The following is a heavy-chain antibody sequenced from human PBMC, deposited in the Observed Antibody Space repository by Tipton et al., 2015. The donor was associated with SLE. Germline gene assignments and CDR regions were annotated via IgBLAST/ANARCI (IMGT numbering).Heavy chain of an antibody. J-gene: IGHJ5*02. Sequence: TLSLTCAVYGGSFSGYYWSWIRQPPGKGLEWIGSIYYSGSTYYNPSLKSRVTISVDTSKNQFSLKLSSVTAADTAVYYCARGHYYYGSGSYLNWFDPWGQRTLVTVSS. CDR2: IYYSGST. V-gene: IGHV4-34*01. CDR1: GGSFSGYY. CDR3: ARGHYYYGSGSYLNWFDP. D-gene: IGHD3-10*01.